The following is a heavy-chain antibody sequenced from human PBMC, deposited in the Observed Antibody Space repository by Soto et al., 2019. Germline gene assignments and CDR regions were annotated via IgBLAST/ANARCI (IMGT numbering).Heavy chain of an antibody. D-gene: IGHD3-9*01. CDR1: GGSISSGDYY. J-gene: IGHJ5*02. CDR3: ALSGGKLRYLDWFSP. V-gene: IGHV4-30-4*01. Sequence: QVQLQESGPGLVKPSQTLSLTCTVSGGSISSGDYYWSWIRQPPGKGLEWIGYIYYSGSTYYNPSLKSRVTISVDTSKNQFSRKLSTVTTADTAVYYCALSGGKLRYLDWFSPWGQGTLVTVSS. CDR2: IYYSGST.